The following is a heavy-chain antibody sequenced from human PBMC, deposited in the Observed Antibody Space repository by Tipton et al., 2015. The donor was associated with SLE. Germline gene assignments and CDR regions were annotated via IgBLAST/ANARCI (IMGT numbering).Heavy chain of an antibody. Sequence: TLSLTCAVYGGSFSGYYWSWLRQSPGKGLEWIGEINHSGSTNYNPSLKSRVTISVDTSKNQFSLNLSSVTAADTAVYYCARETTGDTYYYYGMDVWGQGTTVTVSS. CDR1: GGSFSGYY. J-gene: IGHJ6*02. V-gene: IGHV4-34*01. CDR3: ARETTGDTYYYYGMDV. CDR2: INHSGST. D-gene: IGHD7-27*01.